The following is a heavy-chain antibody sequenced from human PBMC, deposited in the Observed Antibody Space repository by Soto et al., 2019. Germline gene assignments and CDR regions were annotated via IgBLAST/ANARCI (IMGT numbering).Heavy chain of an antibody. J-gene: IGHJ4*02. CDR1: GFTFSGSA. Sequence: GGSLRLSCSASGFTFSGSAMHWVRQASGKGLEWVGRIRNKANNYATAYAASVKGRFSISRDDSKNTAYLQMNSLKTEDTAVYYCTASADDTFLDYWAQRSLVTVSS. CDR2: IRNKANNYAT. V-gene: IGHV3-73*01. D-gene: IGHD3-16*01. CDR3: TASADDTFLDY.